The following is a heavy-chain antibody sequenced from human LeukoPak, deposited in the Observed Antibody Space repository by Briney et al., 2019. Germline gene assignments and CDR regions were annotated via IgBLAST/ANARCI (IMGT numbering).Heavy chain of an antibody. CDR2: IIPIFGTA. Sequence: SVKVSCKASGGTFSSYAISWVRQAPGQGLEWMGGIIPIFGTANYAQKFQGRVTITADESTSTAYMELSSLRSEDTAVYYCARDLPLNRWGSSGYASLPSLSIWGQGTLVTVSS. J-gene: IGHJ4*02. V-gene: IGHV1-69*13. D-gene: IGHD3-22*01. CDR1: GGTFSSYA. CDR3: ARDLPLNRWGSSGYASLPSLSI.